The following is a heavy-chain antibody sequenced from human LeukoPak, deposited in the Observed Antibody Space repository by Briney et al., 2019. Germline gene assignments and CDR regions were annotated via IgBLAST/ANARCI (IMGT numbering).Heavy chain of an antibody. CDR1: GGSIIGSTYY. CDR3: GRLRGAMTTVTSNFDY. CDR2: AFYSGDT. J-gene: IGHJ4*02. V-gene: IGHV4-39*01. D-gene: IGHD4-17*01. Sequence: SQTLSLTCTVAGGSIIGSTYYWGWIRQPPGKGLEWIGSAFYSGDTYYKSSLKSRVTISVDTSKNQFSLKLSSVTAADTAVYYCGRLRGAMTTVTSNFDYWGQGTLVTVSS.